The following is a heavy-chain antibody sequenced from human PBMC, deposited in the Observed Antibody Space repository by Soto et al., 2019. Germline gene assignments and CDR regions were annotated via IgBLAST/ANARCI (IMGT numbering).Heavy chain of an antibody. CDR3: ARVNLNIWGSYRYTPYYFDY. Sequence: EVQLVESGGGLVQPGGSLRLSCAASGFTFSSYWMGWVRQAPGKGLEWVANIKQDGSEKYYVDSVKGRFTISRDNTKNSLYLQMNSLRAEDTAVYYCARVNLNIWGSYRYTPYYFDYWGQGALVTVSS. CDR2: IKQDGSEK. D-gene: IGHD3-16*02. V-gene: IGHV3-7*01. J-gene: IGHJ4*02. CDR1: GFTFSSYW.